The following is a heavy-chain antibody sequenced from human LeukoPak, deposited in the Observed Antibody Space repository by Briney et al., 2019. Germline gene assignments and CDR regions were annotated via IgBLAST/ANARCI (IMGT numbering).Heavy chain of an antibody. J-gene: IGHJ4*02. CDR3: AREGNYVGPWRGGFDY. V-gene: IGHV3-30*04. CDR2: ISYDGSNK. D-gene: IGHD4-23*01. CDR1: GFTFSSYA. Sequence: PGGSLRLTCAASGFTFSSYAMHWVRQAPGKGLEWVAVISYDGSNKYYADSVKGRFTISRDNSKNTLYLQMNSLRAEDTAVYYCAREGNYVGPWRGGFDYWGQGTLVTVPS.